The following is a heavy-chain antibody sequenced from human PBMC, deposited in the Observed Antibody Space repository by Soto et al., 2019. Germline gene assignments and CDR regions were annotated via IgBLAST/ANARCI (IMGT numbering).Heavy chain of an antibody. CDR1: GFSLSSSGMC. D-gene: IGHD3-16*02. V-gene: IGHV2-70*01. CDR3: ARIRAGHSCGGVIAPFCFDY. CDR2: IDWDDNK. J-gene: IGHJ4*02. Sequence: SGPTLVNPTQTLTLTCTFSGFSLSSSGMCVSWIRQPPGKALEWLAMIDWDDNKYYSTSLKTRLTISKDTSRNQVVLSMTNMDPVDTATYYCARIRAGHSCGGVIAPFCFDYWGQGTLVTVSS.